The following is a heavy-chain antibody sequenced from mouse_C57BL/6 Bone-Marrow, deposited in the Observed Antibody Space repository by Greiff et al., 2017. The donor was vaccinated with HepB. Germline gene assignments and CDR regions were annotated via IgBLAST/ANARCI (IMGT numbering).Heavy chain of an antibody. V-gene: IGHV1-39*01. Sequence: EVQLKESGPELVKPGASVKISCKASGYSFTDYNMNWVKQSNGKSLEWIGVINPNYGTTSYNQKFKGKATLTVDQSSSTAYMQLNSLTSEDSAVYYCAKGDGSSRYWYFDVWGTGTTVTVSS. J-gene: IGHJ1*03. CDR3: AKGDGSSRYWYFDV. CDR1: GYSFTDYN. D-gene: IGHD1-1*01. CDR2: INPNYGTT.